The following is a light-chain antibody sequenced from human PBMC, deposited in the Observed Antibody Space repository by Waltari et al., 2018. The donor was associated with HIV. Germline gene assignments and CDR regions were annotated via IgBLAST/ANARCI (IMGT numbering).Light chain of an antibody. CDR2: SNN. J-gene: IGLJ3*02. V-gene: IGLV1-44*01. CDR1: SSNIEINP. CDR3: ATWDDSLNGPV. Sequence: QSVLTQPPSASGPPGQRVTISCSGSSSNIEINPVSWYQQFPGTAPHLLICSNNQRPSGVPDRFSGSKSGTSAALAISGLQSEDEADYYCATWDDSLNGPVFGGGTKLTVL.